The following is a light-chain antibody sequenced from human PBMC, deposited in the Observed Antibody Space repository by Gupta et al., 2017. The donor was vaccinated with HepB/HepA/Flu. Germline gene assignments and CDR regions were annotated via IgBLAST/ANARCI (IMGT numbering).Light chain of an antibody. CDR1: QSVSSY. J-gene: IGKJ3*01. Sequence: EIVLTQSPATLSLSPGERATLSCRTSQSVSSYLAWFQQKPGQAPRLLIFDASKRATGIPARFSGSGSGTXFTLTIXGLEPEDFAVYYCQQRSDWPLTFGXATTVDVK. V-gene: IGKV3-11*01. CDR2: DAS. CDR3: QQRSDWPLT.